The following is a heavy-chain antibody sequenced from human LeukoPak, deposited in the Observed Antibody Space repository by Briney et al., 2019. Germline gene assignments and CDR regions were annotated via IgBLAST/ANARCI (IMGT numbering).Heavy chain of an antibody. V-gene: IGHV1-18*01. D-gene: IGHD2-15*01. CDR2: ISAYNGNT. CDR1: GYTFTSYG. J-gene: IGHJ4*02. CDR3: ARSGGYCSGGSCGLRYYFDY. Sequence: GASVKVSCKASGYTFTSYGISWVRQAPGQGLEWMGWISAYNGNTNYAQKLQGRVTMTTDTSTSTAYMELRSLRSDDTAVYYCARSGGYCSGGSCGLRYYFDYWGQGTLVTVSS.